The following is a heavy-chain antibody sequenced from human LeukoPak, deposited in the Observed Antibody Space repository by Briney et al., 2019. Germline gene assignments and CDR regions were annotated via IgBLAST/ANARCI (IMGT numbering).Heavy chain of an antibody. CDR1: GGSFSGYY. D-gene: IGHD1-20*01. V-gene: IGHV4-59*13. Sequence: SETLSLTCAVYGGSFSGYYWSWIRQPPGKGLEWIGYIYYSGNTNYNPSLKSRVTISVDTSKNQFSLKLSSVTAADTAMYYCARLLGYNWNDRGAFDIWGQGTMVTVSS. CDR3: ARLLGYNWNDRGAFDI. CDR2: IYYSGNT. J-gene: IGHJ3*02.